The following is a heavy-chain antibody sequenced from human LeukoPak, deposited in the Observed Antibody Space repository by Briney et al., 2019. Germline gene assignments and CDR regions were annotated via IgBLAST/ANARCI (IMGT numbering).Heavy chain of an antibody. CDR2: ISSSGSGGNT. Sequence: PGGSLRLSCTASGVTLSSYAMSWARQAPGKGLEWVSGISSSGSGGNTYYADSVKGRFTISRDNSNNVVYLQMNSLRTEDTAVYYCAKGAHTSSLSWFDPWGQGILVTVSS. D-gene: IGHD3-16*01. J-gene: IGHJ5*02. CDR3: AKGAHTSSLSWFDP. CDR1: GVTLSSYA. V-gene: IGHV3-23*01.